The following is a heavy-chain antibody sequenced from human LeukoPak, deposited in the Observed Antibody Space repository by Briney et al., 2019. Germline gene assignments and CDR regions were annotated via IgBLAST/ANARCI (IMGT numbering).Heavy chain of an antibody. CDR1: GFSFSDHW. D-gene: IGHD5-24*01. J-gene: IGHJ4*02. V-gene: IGHV3-7*01. CDR2: IKKDGSEQ. Sequence: GGSLRLSCVASGFSFSDHWMNWFRQAPGKGLEWVATIKKDGSEQYYVDSMKGRLTISRDNAKNSVYLQIHNLSAEDTAVYYCARDLGWLQSDYWGQGTLVTVSS. CDR3: ARDLGWLQSDY.